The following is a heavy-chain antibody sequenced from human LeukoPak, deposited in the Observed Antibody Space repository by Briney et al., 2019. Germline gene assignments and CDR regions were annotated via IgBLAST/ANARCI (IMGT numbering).Heavy chain of an antibody. V-gene: IGHV3-7*03. D-gene: IGHD2-8*02. CDR3: ARFTVYYFDY. J-gene: IGHJ4*02. CDR1: GFTFSGFW. CDR2: INSDGSEG. Sequence: GGSLRLSCAVSGFTFSGFWMSWSRQAPGKGLEWVASINSDGSEGYYADVVKGRFTISRDNAKNSLYLQINSLRAEDTAVYYCARFTVYYFDYWGQGTLVTVSS.